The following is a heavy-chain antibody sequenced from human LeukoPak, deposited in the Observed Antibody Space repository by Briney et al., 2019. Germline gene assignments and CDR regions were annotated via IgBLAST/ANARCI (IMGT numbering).Heavy chain of an antibody. D-gene: IGHD3-10*01. J-gene: IGHJ6*03. CDR3: ARSRGSGSYDSRFYMDV. CDR1: GFTFSSYW. CDR2: INSDGSST. V-gene: IGHV3-74*01. Sequence: GGSLRLSCAASGFTFSSYWMHWVRQAPGKGLVWVSRINSDGSSTSYADSVKGRFTISRDNAKNTLYLQMNSLRADDTAVYYCARSRGSGSYDSRFYMDVWGKGTTVTVSS.